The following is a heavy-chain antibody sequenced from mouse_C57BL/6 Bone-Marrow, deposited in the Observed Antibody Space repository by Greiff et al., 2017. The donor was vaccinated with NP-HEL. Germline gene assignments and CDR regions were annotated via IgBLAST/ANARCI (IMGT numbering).Heavy chain of an antibody. CDR1: GYTFTDYE. Sequence: VQLQQSGAELVRPGASVTLSCKASGYTFTDYEMHWVKQTPVHGLEWIGAIDPETGGTAYNQKFKGKAILTADKSSSTAYMELRSLTSEDSAVYYCTRRGPYRGMDYWGQGTSVTVSS. CDR2: IDPETGGT. D-gene: IGHD2-14*01. V-gene: IGHV1-15*01. J-gene: IGHJ4*01. CDR3: TRRGPYRGMDY.